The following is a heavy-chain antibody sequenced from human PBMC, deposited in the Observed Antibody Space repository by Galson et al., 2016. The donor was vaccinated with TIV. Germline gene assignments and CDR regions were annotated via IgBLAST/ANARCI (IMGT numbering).Heavy chain of an antibody. Sequence: GDTFSNYAISWVRQAPGQGLEWMGRIIPILNIANYAQEFQGRVTITADESTSTVYMELNSLRSDDTAVYYCARGPAENYWGQGTLVTVSS. J-gene: IGHJ4*02. CDR3: ARGPAENY. CDR1: GDTFSNYA. V-gene: IGHV1-69*04. CDR2: IIPILNIA.